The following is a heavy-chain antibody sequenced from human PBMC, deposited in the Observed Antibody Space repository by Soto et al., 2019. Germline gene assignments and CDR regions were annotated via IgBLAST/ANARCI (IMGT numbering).Heavy chain of an antibody. CDR3: ARDDAFGNENGFDI. CDR2: IVSDGSAK. Sequence: QVQLVESGGGVVQPGTSPRLSCAVSGFPFSTYGFHWVRQPPGKGLEWVAVIVSDGSAKYHADTVEGRFTISRDNSKDTLYLQMNGLRAEDTAVYYCARDDAFGNENGFDIWGQGTMVTVSS. J-gene: IGHJ3*02. V-gene: IGHV3-33*01. D-gene: IGHD1-1*01. CDR1: GFPFSTYG.